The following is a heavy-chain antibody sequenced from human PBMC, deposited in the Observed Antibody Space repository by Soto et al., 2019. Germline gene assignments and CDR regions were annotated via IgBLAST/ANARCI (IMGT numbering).Heavy chain of an antibody. Sequence: EVQLVESGGGLVQPGGSLRLSCAASGFTVSSNYMNWVRQAPGKGLEWVSVIYSGGSTYYADSVKGRFTISRHNSKNTLYLQMNSLRAEDTAVYYCARDQGSSWTRHWDFDLWGRGTLVTVSS. V-gene: IGHV3-53*04. CDR1: GFTVSSNY. CDR3: ARDQGSSWTRHWDFDL. CDR2: IYSGGST. J-gene: IGHJ2*01. D-gene: IGHD6-13*01.